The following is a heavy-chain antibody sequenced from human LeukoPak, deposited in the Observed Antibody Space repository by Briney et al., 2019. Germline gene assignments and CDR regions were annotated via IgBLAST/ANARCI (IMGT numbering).Heavy chain of an antibody. Sequence: SETLSLTCTVSGGSISSSSYYWGWIRQPPGKGLEWIGSIYYSGSTYYNPSLKSRVTISVDTSKNQFSLKLSSVTAADTAVYYCARHAPGYSSGSYYYYGMDVWGQGTTVTVSS. CDR1: GGSISSSSYY. CDR2: IYYSGST. J-gene: IGHJ6*02. CDR3: ARHAPGYSSGSYYYYGMDV. V-gene: IGHV4-39*01. D-gene: IGHD3-22*01.